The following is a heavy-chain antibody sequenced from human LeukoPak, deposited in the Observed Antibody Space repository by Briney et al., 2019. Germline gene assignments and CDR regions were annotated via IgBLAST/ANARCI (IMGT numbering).Heavy chain of an antibody. J-gene: IGHJ4*02. CDR3: AKDRLTGTPYYFDY. V-gene: IGHV3-23*01. D-gene: IGHD1-20*01. CDR2: ISGGGGST. Sequence: GGSLRLSCAASGFTFSNYAMSWVRQAPGKGLEWVLGISGGGGSTYYADSVRGRFTISRDNSKNTLYLQMDSLRAEDTAIYYCAKDRLTGTPYYFDYWGQGTLVTVSS. CDR1: GFTFSNYA.